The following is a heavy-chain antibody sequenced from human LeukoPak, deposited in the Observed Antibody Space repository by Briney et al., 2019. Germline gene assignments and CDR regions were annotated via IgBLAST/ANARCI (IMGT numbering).Heavy chain of an antibody. V-gene: IGHV3-30-3*01. CDR1: GFTFSSYA. Sequence: GGSLRLFCAASGFTFSSYAMSWVRQAPGKGLEWVAVIPYDGSNKYYADSVKGRFTISRDNSKNTLYLQMNSLRAEDTAVYYCARQYTAMVTYYYYGMDVWGQGTTVTVSS. D-gene: IGHD5-18*01. J-gene: IGHJ6*02. CDR3: ARQYTAMVTYYYYGMDV. CDR2: IPYDGSNK.